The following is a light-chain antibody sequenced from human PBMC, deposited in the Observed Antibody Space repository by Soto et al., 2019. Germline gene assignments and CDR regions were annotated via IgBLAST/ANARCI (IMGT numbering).Light chain of an antibody. CDR1: QSVSNS. CDR2: GIS. CDR3: QQGSDWPPTYT. J-gene: IGKJ2*01. Sequence: EMVLTQSPATLSLSLGERVTLSCRASQSVSNSLVWYQQKAGQAPRLLLYGISYRATGVPARFSGSGSGTDFTLSISSLEPEDFAIYYCQQGSDWPPTYTFGQGTKLEIK. V-gene: IGKV3-11*01.